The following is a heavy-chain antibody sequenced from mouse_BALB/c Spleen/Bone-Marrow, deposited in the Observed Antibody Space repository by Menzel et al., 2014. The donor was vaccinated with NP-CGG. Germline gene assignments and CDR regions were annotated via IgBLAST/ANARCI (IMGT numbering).Heavy chain of an antibody. J-gene: IGHJ4*01. CDR1: GFTFRNYG. D-gene: IGHD2-1*01. Sequence: DVMLVESGGGLVQPGGSLKVSCAASGFTFRNYGMSWVRQTPDKRLELVASFNGNGANTFYADSVKGRFSISRDNAKNTLYLQMSSLKSEDTAMYYCARGGGNPYYYAMDYWGQGTSVTVSS. CDR3: ARGGGNPYYYAMDY. CDR2: FNGNGANT. V-gene: IGHV5-6-3*01.